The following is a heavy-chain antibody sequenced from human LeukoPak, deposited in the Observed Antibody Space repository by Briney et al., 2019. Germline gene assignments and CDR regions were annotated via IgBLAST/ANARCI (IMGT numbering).Heavy chain of an antibody. CDR3: AKDIAPEDIVVVPAATVDY. CDR2: ISGDGGST. V-gene: IGHV3-43*02. D-gene: IGHD2-2*01. CDR1: GFTFDDYA. J-gene: IGHJ4*02. Sequence: GGSLRLSCAASGFTFDDYAMHWARQAPGKGLEWVSLISGDGGSTYYADSVKGRFTISRDNSKNSLYLQMNSLRTEDTALYYCAKDIAPEDIVVVPAATVDYWGQGTLVTVSS.